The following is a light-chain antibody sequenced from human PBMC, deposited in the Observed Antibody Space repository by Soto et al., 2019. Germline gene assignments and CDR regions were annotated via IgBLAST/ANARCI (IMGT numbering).Light chain of an antibody. V-gene: IGKV3-20*01. Sequence: IVLTQTPGTLSLSTGDRATISCRASQSVSSNYLAWYQQRPGPATRLLIYGTSSRATGIPDRFSGSGVGTDFTLTISRLEPEDVAVYYCQQYSTPQTFGQGTKLEIK. CDR3: QQYSTPQT. CDR1: QSVSSNY. CDR2: GTS. J-gene: IGKJ2*01.